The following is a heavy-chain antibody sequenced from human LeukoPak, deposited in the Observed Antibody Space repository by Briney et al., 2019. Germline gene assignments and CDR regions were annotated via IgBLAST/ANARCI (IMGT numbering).Heavy chain of an antibody. Sequence: GESLKISCQGSGYSYTSYWIGWVRQMPGKGLEWMGIICPGDSDTSYSPSFQGQVTISADKSIDTAYLQWSSLKTSDTAMYYCARFHSSAWFADHWGQGTSLTVSS. J-gene: IGHJ5*02. CDR2: ICPGDSDT. CDR1: GYSYTSYW. CDR3: ARFHSSAWFADH. V-gene: IGHV5-51*01. D-gene: IGHD6-19*01.